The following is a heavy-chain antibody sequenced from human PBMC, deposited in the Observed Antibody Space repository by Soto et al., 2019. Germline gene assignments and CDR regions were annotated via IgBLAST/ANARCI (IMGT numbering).Heavy chain of an antibody. V-gene: IGHV4-30-2*01. CDR2: IYHSGST. CDR1: GGSISSGGYS. CDR3: ARGLRYFDWLPYSYYFDY. Sequence: PSETLSLTCAVSGGSISSGGYSWSWIRQPPGKGLEWIGYIYHSGSTYYNPSLKSRVTISVDRSKNQFSLKLSSVTAADTAVYYCARGLRYFDWLPYSYYFDYWGQGTLVTVSS. D-gene: IGHD3-9*01. J-gene: IGHJ4*02.